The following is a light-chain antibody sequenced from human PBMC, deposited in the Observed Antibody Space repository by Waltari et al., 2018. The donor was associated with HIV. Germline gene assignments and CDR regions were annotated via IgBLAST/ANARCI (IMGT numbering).Light chain of an antibody. CDR3: QQSTNWPPGVT. Sequence: EIVLTQSPATLSLSPGERATLSCRASQRVGTFLAWYQHKPGQPTRLLIYDSSTRAAGIPVRFTGRGSGTDFTLTISSLEPEDFAIYYCQQSTNWPPGVTFGGGTRVEIK. J-gene: IGKJ4*01. CDR1: QRVGTF. CDR2: DSS. V-gene: IGKV3-11*01.